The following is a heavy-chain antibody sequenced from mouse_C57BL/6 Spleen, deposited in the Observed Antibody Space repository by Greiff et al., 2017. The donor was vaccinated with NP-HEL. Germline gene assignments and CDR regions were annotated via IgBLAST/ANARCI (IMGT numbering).Heavy chain of an antibody. CDR1: GYAFSSSW. J-gene: IGHJ1*03. D-gene: IGHD1-1*01. CDR2: IYPGDGDT. V-gene: IGHV1-82*01. Sequence: QVQLQQSGPELVKPGASVKISCKASGYAFSSSWMNWVKQRPGKGLEWIGRIYPGDGDTNYNGKFKGKATLTADKSSSTAYMQLSSLTSEDSAVYFCANLITTVVDWYFDVWGTGTTVTVSS. CDR3: ANLITTVVDWYFDV.